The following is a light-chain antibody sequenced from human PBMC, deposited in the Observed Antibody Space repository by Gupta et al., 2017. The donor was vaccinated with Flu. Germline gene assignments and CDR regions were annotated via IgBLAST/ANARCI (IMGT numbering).Light chain of an antibody. CDR3: AAWADSLNGVV. J-gene: IGLJ2*01. CDR1: SSNIGSNT. Sequence: QSVLTQPPSASGTPGQRVTISCSGSSSNIGSNTVNWYQQLPGTAPKLLIYRNNQRPSGVPDRFSGSKSGTSASLAISGLQSEDEADYYCAAWADSLNGVVFGGGTNLTVL. CDR2: RNN. V-gene: IGLV1-44*01.